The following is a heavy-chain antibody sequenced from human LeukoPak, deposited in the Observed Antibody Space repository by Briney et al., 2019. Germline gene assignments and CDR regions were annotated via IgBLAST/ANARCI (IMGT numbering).Heavy chain of an antibody. J-gene: IGHJ4*02. D-gene: IGHD4-17*01. V-gene: IGHV3-7*01. CDR3: VRGPHYGAYADYFDY. CDR1: GYSISSGYC. CDR2: IKQDGSEN. Sequence: ETLSLTCTISGYSISSGYCWAWIRQPPGKGLEWVATIKQDGSENYYVESVKGRFTIVRDDGKNSVYLQMNSLRVEDTALYYCVRGPHYGAYADYFDYWGQGALVTVSS.